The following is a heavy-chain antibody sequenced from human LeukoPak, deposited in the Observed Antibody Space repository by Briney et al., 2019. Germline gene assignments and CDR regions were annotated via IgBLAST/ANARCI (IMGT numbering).Heavy chain of an antibody. CDR1: GYTFTGHW. CDR3: ARDRYGDGFAHLDY. CDR2: ITPSGGT. V-gene: IGHV1-2*02. D-gene: IGHD5-24*01. J-gene: IGHJ4*02. Sequence: VASVKVSCKSSGYTFTGHWMHWVRQAPGQGLEWMGWITPSGGTNYPQKFQGRVAITWDTSITTAYMDLSRLTSDDTAVYYCARDRYGDGFAHLDYWGQGALVTVSS.